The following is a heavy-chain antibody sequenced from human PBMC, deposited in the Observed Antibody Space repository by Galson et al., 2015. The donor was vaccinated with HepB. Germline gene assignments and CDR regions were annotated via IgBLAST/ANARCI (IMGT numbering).Heavy chain of an antibody. CDR1: GATVSSNY. V-gene: IGHV3-66*01. Sequence: SLRLSCAASGATVSSNYMSWVRQAPGKGLEWVSVLYSAGTTYYADSVKGRFSTSRDNSKNTLYLQMNSLGAEDTAVYYCATMRVGVYSYGPRYNFDSWGQGTLVTVSS. J-gene: IGHJ4*02. CDR2: LYSAGTT. D-gene: IGHD5-18*01. CDR3: ATMRVGVYSYGPRYNFDS.